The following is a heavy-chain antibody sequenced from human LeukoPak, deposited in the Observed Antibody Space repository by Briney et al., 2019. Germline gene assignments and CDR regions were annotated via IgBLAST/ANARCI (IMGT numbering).Heavy chain of an antibody. CDR2: INHSGST. V-gene: IGHV4-34*01. CDR3: ARALSYSGYEVDAFDI. Sequence: SETLSLTCAVYGGSFSGYYWSWIRQPPGKGLEWIGEINHSGSTNYNPSLKSRVTISVDTSKNQFSLKLSSVTAADTAVYYCARALSYSGYEVDAFDIWGQGTMVTVSS. D-gene: IGHD5-12*01. CDR1: GGSFSGYY. J-gene: IGHJ3*02.